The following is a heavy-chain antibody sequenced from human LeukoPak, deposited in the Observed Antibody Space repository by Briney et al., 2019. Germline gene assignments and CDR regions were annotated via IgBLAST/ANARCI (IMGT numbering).Heavy chain of an antibody. V-gene: IGHV3-9*01. D-gene: IGHD1-26*01. CDR1: GFTFHHYA. Sequence: GGSLRLSSAASGFTFHHYAMHWVRQAPGKGLEWVSGISWNSNSVDYAASVKGRFTISRDSAKNSLYLQMNSLRAEDTAFYYCAKDTSGSYLGYFDYWGQGTLVTVSS. CDR3: AKDTSGSYLGYFDY. CDR2: ISWNSNSV. J-gene: IGHJ4*02.